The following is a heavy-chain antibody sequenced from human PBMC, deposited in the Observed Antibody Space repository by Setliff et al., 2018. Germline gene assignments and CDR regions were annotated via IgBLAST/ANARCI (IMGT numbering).Heavy chain of an antibody. J-gene: IGHJ5*02. CDR2: INQSGST. CDR1: GGSFNSYY. V-gene: IGHV4-34*01. CDR3: ARQSVRGLADNNWFDP. Sequence: PSETLSLTCAVYGGSFNSYYWSWIRQPPGKGLEWIGEINQSGSTNYNPSLKSRVTISLDTSKNQFSLKLTSVTAADTAIYYCARQSVRGLADNNWFDPWGQGTLVTVSS. D-gene: IGHD2-15*01.